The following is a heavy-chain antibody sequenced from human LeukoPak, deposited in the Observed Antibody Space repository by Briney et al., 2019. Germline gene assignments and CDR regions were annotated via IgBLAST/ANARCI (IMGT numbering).Heavy chain of an antibody. V-gene: IGHV1-46*01. J-gene: IGHJ4*02. CDR2: LNPSGGST. D-gene: IGHD1-26*01. CDR3: ARWQSGTTDPVYSGSYHPIDY. Sequence: ASVKVSCKASGYTFTSYYMHWVRQAPGQGLEWMGILNPSGGSTSYAQKFQGRVTMTRDTSTSTVYMELSSLRSEDTAVYYCARWQSGTTDPVYSGSYHPIDYWGQGTLVTVSS. CDR1: GYTFTSYY.